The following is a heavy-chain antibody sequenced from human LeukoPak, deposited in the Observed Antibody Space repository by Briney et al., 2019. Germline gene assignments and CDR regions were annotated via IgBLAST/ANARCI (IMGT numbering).Heavy chain of an antibody. V-gene: IGHV3-30*18. CDR3: AKARGALRLGELSSY. J-gene: IGHJ4*02. CDR2: ISYDGSNK. CDR1: GFTFSSYG. Sequence: GRSLRLSCAASGFTFSSYGMHWVRQAQGKGLEWVAVISYDGSNKYYADSVKGRFTISRDNSKNTLYLQMNSLRAEDTAVYYCAKARGALRLGELSSYWGQGTLVTVSS. D-gene: IGHD3-16*02.